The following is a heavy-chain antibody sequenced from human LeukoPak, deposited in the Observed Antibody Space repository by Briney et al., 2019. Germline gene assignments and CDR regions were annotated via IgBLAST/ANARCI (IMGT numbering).Heavy chain of an antibody. CDR1: GYSISSGYY. CDR3: ARDRGYGFLVY. V-gene: IGHV4-61*01. D-gene: IGHD5-12*01. CDR2: IYYSGST. J-gene: IGHJ4*02. Sequence: SETLSLTCTVSGYSISSGYYWGWIRQPPGKGLEWIGYIYYSGSTNYNPSLKSRVTISVDTSKNQFSLKLSSVTAADTAVYYCARDRGYGFLVYWGQGTLVTVSS.